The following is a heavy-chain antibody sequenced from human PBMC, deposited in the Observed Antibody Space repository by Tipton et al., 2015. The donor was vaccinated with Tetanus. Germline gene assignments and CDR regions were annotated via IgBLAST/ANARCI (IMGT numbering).Heavy chain of an antibody. D-gene: IGHD6-13*01. CDR2: INHSGST. V-gene: IGHV4-34*01. Sequence: LRLSCAASGFTFSDYYMSWIRQPPGKGLEWIGEINHSGSTNYNPSLKSRVTISVDTSKNQFSLKLSSVTAADTAVYYCARGGIGYSSSWYYYYGMDVWGQGTTVTVSS. CDR3: ARGGIGYSSSWYYYYGMDV. CDR1: GFTFSDYY. J-gene: IGHJ6*02.